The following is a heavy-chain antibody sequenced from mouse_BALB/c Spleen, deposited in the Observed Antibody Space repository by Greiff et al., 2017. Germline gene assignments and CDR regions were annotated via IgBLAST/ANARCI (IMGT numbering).Heavy chain of an antibody. CDR2: INPSSGYT. CDR1: GYTFTSYT. Sequence: QVQLKESAAELARPGASVKMSCKASGYTFTSYTMHWVKQRPGQGLEWIGYINPSSGYTEYNQKFKDKTTLTADKSSSTAYMQLSSLTSEDSAVYYCARSGSVDYWGQGTTLTVSS. CDR3: ARSGSVDY. V-gene: IGHV1-4*02. J-gene: IGHJ2*01. D-gene: IGHD3-1*01.